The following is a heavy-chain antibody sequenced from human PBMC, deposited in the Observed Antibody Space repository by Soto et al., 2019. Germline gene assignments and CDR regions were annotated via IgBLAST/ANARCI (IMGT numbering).Heavy chain of an antibody. V-gene: IGHV4-59*01. J-gene: IGHJ6*02. D-gene: IGHD2-21*02. CDR1: GGSISGYY. CDR2: MYNTGST. Sequence: SATLPLTGNVSGGSISGYYWSWIRQPPGKGLEWIGYMYNTGSTVYNPSFKSRVTISVDTSKNQFSLKLNSVTAADTAVYYCARDLWGYCGTDCYPLDVWGQGTTVTVS. CDR3: ARDLWGYCGTDCYPLDV.